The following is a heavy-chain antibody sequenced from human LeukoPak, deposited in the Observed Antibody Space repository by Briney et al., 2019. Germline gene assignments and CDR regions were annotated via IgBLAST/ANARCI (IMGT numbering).Heavy chain of an antibody. CDR3: AKNGQSGFSFDP. D-gene: IGHD1-26*01. CDR1: GDSLNGYY. Sequence: PSETLSLTCAVYGDSLNGYYWSWLRQPPGKGREWIGEGTDSGGTKYNPSLKSRVTISADTSKNQFSLKLNSVTAADTAVYHCAKNGQSGFSFDPWGQGTLVTVSS. CDR2: GTDSGGT. J-gene: IGHJ5*02. V-gene: IGHV4-34*01.